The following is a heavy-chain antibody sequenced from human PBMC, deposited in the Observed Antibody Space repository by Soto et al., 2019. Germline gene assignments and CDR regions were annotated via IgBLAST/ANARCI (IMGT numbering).Heavy chain of an antibody. CDR3: AKWGWAGQWLGGSYY. J-gene: IGHJ4*02. D-gene: IGHD6-19*01. Sequence: EVQLLESGGGLVQPGGSLRLSCAAYGYSFTSYAMSWVRQAPGKGLEWVSGISGSGGSTYYADSVKGRFTISRDNSKNPRYLQRNSLRVEATAVYYCAKWGWAGQWLGGSYYWGQGILVTVSS. V-gene: IGHV3-23*01. CDR1: GYSFTSYA. CDR2: ISGSGGST.